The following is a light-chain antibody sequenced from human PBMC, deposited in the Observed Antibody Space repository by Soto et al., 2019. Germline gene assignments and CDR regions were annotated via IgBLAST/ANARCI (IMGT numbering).Light chain of an antibody. CDR1: SSDVGYYNY. CDR2: EVS. J-gene: IGLJ2*01. V-gene: IGLV2-14*01. CDR3: SSYTSRSTLV. Sequence: QSALTQPASVSGSPGQSITISCTGTSSDVGYYNYVSWYQQHPGKAPKLMIYEVSNRPSGVSSRFSGSKSGNTASLTISGLQAEDEADYYCSSYTSRSTLVFGGGTKLTVL.